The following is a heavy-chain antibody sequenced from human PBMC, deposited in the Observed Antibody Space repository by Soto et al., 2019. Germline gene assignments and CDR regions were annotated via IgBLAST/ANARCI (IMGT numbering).Heavy chain of an antibody. CDR1: GYTFTSYA. V-gene: IGHV1-3*01. CDR2: INAGNGNT. D-gene: IGHD1-26*01. J-gene: IGHJ4*02. Sequence: ASVKVSCKASGYTFTSYATHLVRQAPGQRLEWMGWINAGNGNTKYSQKFQGRVTMTRDSSISTVYMELSSLRSEDTAVYYCARVAGSPDYWGQGTLVTVSS. CDR3: ARVAGSPDY.